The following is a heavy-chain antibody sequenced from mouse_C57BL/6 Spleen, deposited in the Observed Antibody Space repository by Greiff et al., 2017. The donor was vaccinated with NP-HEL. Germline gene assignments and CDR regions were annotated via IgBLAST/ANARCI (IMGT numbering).Heavy chain of an antibody. J-gene: IGHJ4*01. CDR2: ISYDGSN. D-gene: IGHD2-5*01. Sequence: EVKLQESGPGLVKPSQSLSLTCSVTGYSITSGYYWNWIRQFPGNKLEWMGYISYDGSNNYNPSLKNRISITRDTSKNQFFLKLNSVTTEDTATYYCARGDSNGFYAMDYWGQGTSVTVSS. V-gene: IGHV3-6*01. CDR1: GYSITSGYY. CDR3: ARGDSNGFYAMDY.